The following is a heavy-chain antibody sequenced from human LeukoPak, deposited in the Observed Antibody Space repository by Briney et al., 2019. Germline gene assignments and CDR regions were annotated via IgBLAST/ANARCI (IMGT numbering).Heavy chain of an antibody. CDR3: ARSSDSSGYYFGH. V-gene: IGHV4-4*02. D-gene: IGHD3-22*01. CDR2: IYHSGNT. CDR1: GGSINSSNW. J-gene: IGHJ4*02. Sequence: SETLSLTCAVSGGSINSSNWWSWVRPPPGKGLEWIGEIYHSGNTNYNPSLKSRVIISVDKSKNQFSLKLTSVTAADTAVYYCARSSDSSGYYFGHWGQGTLVTVSP.